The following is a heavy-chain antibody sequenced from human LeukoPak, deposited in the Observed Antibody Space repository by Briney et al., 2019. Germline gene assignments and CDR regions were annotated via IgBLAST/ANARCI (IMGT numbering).Heavy chain of an antibody. CDR3: ARETVTNHDAFDI. D-gene: IGHD4-11*01. CDR2: ISHDGSNT. CDR1: GFTFSNHA. J-gene: IGHJ3*02. Sequence: GRSLRLSCAASGFTFSNHAMHWVRQARGKGLKWVAVISHDGSNTYYGDSVKGRFTISRDNSKNTLDLQMNSLRAEDTAVYYCARETVTNHDAFDIWGQGAMVTVSS. V-gene: IGHV3-30-3*01.